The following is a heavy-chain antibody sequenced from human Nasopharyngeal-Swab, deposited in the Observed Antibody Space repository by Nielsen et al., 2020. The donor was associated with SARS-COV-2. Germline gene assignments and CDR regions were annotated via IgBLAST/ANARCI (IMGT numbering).Heavy chain of an antibody. CDR2: ISSSSSYI. J-gene: IGHJ4*02. Sequence: VRQMPGKGLEWVSSISSSSSYIYYADSVKGRFTISRDNAKNSLYLQMNSLRAEDTAVYYCAKGYYDFWSGHYWGQGTLVTVSS. CDR3: AKGYYDFWSGHY. V-gene: IGHV3-21*01. D-gene: IGHD3-3*01.